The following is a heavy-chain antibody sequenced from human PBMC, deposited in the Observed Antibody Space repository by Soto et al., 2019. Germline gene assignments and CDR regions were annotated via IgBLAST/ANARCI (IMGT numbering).Heavy chain of an antibody. CDR1: GFSLSTRGVA. CDR3: AHRPRGYAYYFDY. Sequence: QITLKESGPTLVKPTQTLTLTCTFSGFSLSTRGVAVGWFRQPPGKALEWLALIYWDEDKWYSPSLKSRLTITDDTSKNPVVLTITNMDPVDTATYYCAHRPRGYAYYFDYWGQGTLVTVSS. J-gene: IGHJ4*02. V-gene: IGHV2-5*02. D-gene: IGHD5-12*01. CDR2: IYWDEDK.